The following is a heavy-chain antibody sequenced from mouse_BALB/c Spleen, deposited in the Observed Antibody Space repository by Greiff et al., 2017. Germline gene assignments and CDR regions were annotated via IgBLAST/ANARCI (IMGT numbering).Heavy chain of an antibody. J-gene: IGHJ3*01. V-gene: IGHV5-6-5*01. D-gene: IGHD1-2*01. CDR2: ISSGGST. CDR3: ARGTTATWFAY. CDR1: GFTFSSYA. Sequence: EVKREESGGGLVKPGGSLKLSCAASGFTFSSYAMSWVRQTPEKRLEWVASISSGGSTYYPDSVKGRVTISRDNARNILYLQMSSLRSEDTAMYYCARGTTATWFAYWGQGTLVTVSA.